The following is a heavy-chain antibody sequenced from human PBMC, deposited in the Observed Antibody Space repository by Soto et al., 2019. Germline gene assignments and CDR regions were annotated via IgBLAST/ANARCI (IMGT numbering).Heavy chain of an antibody. J-gene: IGHJ5*02. CDR2: IKTKAGGGAA. D-gene: IGHD1-7*01. Sequence: EAQLVESGGGLVKPGESVRLACTGSGFTFANTWLNWVRQAPGKGLEWVGRIKTKAGGGAADYAPLVKGRFSVSRDDSIQTAYLQMNSLGVEDPAVHYCTADRILVNYLWVGGFDPWGQGALVTVSS. CDR1: GFTFANTW. CDR3: TADRILVNYLWVGGFDP. V-gene: IGHV3-15*07.